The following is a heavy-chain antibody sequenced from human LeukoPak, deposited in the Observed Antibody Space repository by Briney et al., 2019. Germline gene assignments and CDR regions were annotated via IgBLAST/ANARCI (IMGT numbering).Heavy chain of an antibody. Sequence: GGSLRLSCAASGFTLSNYGMHWVRQAPGKGLEWVAVIWYDGSNKYYADSVKGRFTISRDNSKNTLYLQMNSLRAEDTAVCYCARGVRTVGYWGQGTLVTVSS. CDR2: IWYDGSNK. V-gene: IGHV3-33*01. CDR1: GFTLSNYG. D-gene: IGHD3-10*01. CDR3: ARGVRTVGY. J-gene: IGHJ4*02.